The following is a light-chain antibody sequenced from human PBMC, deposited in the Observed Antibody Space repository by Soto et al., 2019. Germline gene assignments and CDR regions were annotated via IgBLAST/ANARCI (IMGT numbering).Light chain of an antibody. CDR1: QSVGSY. J-gene: IGKJ4*01. V-gene: IGKV3-11*01. CDR2: DAF. CDR3: QQRSSWPLT. Sequence: EIVLTQSPATLSLSPGERATLSCRASQSVGSYFAWNQQKPGQAPRLLIYDAFSRATGIPARLSGSGSGTDFTLTISSLEPEDFAVYFCQQRSSWPLTFGGGTMVEIK.